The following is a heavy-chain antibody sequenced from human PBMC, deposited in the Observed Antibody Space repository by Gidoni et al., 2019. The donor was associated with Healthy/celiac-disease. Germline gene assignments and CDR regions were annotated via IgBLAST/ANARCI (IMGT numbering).Heavy chain of an antibody. Sequence: EVQLVESGGGLAQPGGSLRLSCAASGFTFRSYSMNWVRQAPGKGLEWVSYISSSSSIIYYADSVKGRFTISRDNAKNSLYLQMNNLRDEDTAVYYCARDSKDYWGQGILVTVSS. CDR2: ISSSSSII. V-gene: IGHV3-48*02. CDR1: GFTFRSYS. CDR3: ARDSKDY. J-gene: IGHJ4*02.